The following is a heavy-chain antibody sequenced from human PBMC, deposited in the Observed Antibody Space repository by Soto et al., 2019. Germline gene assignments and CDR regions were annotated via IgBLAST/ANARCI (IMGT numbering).Heavy chain of an antibody. J-gene: IGHJ6*02. CDR2: MSPSNGNT. Sequence: QVQLVQSGAEVEKPGASVKVSCRASGYSFTSYDINWVRQAAGQGLEWMGWMSPSNGNTGYAQKFHGRITLTTDTSKSTAYMELSSLSPEDRALYYCARGVDAGVDFWGQATTVTVSS. D-gene: IGHD1-1*01. V-gene: IGHV1-8*01. CDR3: ARGVDAGVDF. CDR1: GYSFTSYD.